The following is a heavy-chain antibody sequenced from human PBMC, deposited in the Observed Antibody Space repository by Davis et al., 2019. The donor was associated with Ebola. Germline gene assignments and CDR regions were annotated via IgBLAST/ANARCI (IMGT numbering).Heavy chain of an antibody. CDR3: ARGAFYCTGGVCYLSSRWFDP. CDR2: IIPIFGTA. J-gene: IGHJ5*02. Sequence: SVKVSCKASGYTFTGYYMHWVRQAPGQGLEWMGGIIPIFGTANYAQKFQGRVTITADESTSTAYMELSSLRSEDTAVYYCARGAFYCTGGVCYLSSRWFDPWGQGTLVTVSS. CDR1: GYTFTGYY. V-gene: IGHV1-69*13. D-gene: IGHD2-8*02.